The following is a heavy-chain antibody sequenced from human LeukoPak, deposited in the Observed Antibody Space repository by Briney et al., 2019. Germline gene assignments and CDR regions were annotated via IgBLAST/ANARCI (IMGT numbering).Heavy chain of an antibody. D-gene: IGHD4-17*01. CDR3: ARQGPSGDSGY. CDR1: GGSFSGYY. J-gene: IGHJ4*02. Sequence: SETLSLTCAVYGGSFSGYYWSWIRQPPGKGLEWIGEINHSGSTNYNPSLKSRVTISVDTSKNQFSLKLSSVTAADTAVYYCARQGPSGDSGYWGQGTLVTVSS. V-gene: IGHV4-34*01. CDR2: INHSGST.